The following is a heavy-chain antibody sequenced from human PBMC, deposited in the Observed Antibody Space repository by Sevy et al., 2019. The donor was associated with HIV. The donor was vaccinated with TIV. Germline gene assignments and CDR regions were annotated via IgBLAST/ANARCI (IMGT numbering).Heavy chain of an antibody. V-gene: IGHV3-21*01. J-gene: IGHJ5*02. Sequence: RGSLRLSCAASGFTFSSYSMNWVRQAPGKGLEWVSSISSSSSYIYYADSVKGRFTISRENAKNSLYLQMNSLRAEDMAMYYCARLWSDYAQTLYNWFDPWGQGTLVAVSS. D-gene: IGHD2-21*01. CDR3: ARLWSDYAQTLYNWFDP. CDR2: ISSSSSYI. CDR1: GFTFSSYS.